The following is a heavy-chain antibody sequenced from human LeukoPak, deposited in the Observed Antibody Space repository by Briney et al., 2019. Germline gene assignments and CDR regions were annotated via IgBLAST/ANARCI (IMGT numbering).Heavy chain of an antibody. CDR2: IFYSGST. D-gene: IGHD2-2*02. Sequence: SETLSLTCTVSGGSISSSNYYWAWIRQPPGKGLEWIGNIFYSGSTYYNPSLKSRVTISVDTSKNQFSLRLRSVTAADTAVYYCARGICSSTSCYTPQTYNWFDPWGQGTLVTVSS. J-gene: IGHJ5*02. V-gene: IGHV4-39*07. CDR1: GGSISSSNYY. CDR3: ARGICSSTSCYTPQTYNWFDP.